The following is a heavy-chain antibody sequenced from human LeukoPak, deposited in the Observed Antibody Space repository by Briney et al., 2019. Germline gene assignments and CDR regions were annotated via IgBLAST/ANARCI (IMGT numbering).Heavy chain of an antibody. D-gene: IGHD6-13*01. J-gene: IGHJ5*02. V-gene: IGHV1-46*01. Sequence: ASVKVSCKASGYTFTSYYMHWVRQAPGEGLECMGIINPSGGSTSYAQKFQGRVTMTRDTSTSTVYMELSSLRSEDTAVYYCARDFGDYIAAAGTPPAVDPWGQGTLVTVSS. CDR2: INPSGGST. CDR3: ARDFGDYIAAAGTPPAVDP. CDR1: GYTFTSYY.